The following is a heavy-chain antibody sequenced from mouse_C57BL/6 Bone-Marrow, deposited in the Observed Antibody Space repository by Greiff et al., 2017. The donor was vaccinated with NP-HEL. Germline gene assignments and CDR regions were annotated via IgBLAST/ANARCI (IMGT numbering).Heavy chain of an antibody. J-gene: IGHJ3*01. CDR2: IYPRSGNT. CDR3: ARDRPTRADFAY. V-gene: IGHV1-81*01. CDR1: GYTFTSYG. D-gene: IGHD2-10*01. Sequence: VQLKQSGAELARPGASVKLSCKASGYTFTSYGISWVKQRTGQGLEWIGEIYPRSGNTYYNEKFKGKATLTADKSSSTAYMELRSLTSEDSAVYFCARDRPTRADFAYWGQGTLVTVSA.